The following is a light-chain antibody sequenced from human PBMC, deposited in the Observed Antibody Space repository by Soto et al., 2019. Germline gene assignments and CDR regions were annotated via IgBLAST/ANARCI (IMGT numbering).Light chain of an antibody. CDR3: QQYNNWPRT. J-gene: IGKJ1*01. V-gene: IGKV3-15*01. CDR2: GAS. CDR1: QSVSSK. Sequence: EIVVTQSPATLSVSPGERATLSCRASQSVSSKLAWYQQKPGQAPRLLIYGASTRATGIPGRFSGSGSGTEFTLTISSLEPEDFAVYYCQQYNNWPRTFGQGTKVDIK.